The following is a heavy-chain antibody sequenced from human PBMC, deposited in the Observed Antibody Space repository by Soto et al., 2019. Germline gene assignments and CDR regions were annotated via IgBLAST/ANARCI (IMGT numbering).Heavy chain of an antibody. J-gene: IGHJ4*02. CDR2: IPYDGSNK. CDR1: GFTFSSYG. D-gene: IGHD2-15*01. V-gene: IGHV3-30*18. Sequence: PGGSLRLSCGASGFTFSSYGMPWVRQAPGKGLEGGALIPYDGSNKYYADSVKGRFTISRDNSKNTLYLQVNSLRTGDTAVYYCAKDFCPRVKSDGRCYSFDYWGQGTPVTVSS. CDR3: AKDFCPRVKSDGRCYSFDY.